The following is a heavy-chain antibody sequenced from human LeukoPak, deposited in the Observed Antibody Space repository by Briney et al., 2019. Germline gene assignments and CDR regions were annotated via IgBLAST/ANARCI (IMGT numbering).Heavy chain of an antibody. CDR1: GGTFSSYA. D-gene: IGHD4-23*01. V-gene: IGHV1-69*13. Sequence: SVKVSCKASGGTFSSYAISWVRQAPGQGLEWMGGIIPIFGTANYAQKFQGRVTITADESTSTAYMELSSLRSEDTAVYYCARDSGGYGGGGGGYGGGGDYWGQGTLVTVSS. CDR2: IIPIFGTA. CDR3: ARDSGGYGGGGGGYGGGGDY. J-gene: IGHJ4*02.